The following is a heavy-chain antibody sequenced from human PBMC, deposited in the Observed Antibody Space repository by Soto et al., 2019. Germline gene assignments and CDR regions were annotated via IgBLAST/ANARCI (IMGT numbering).Heavy chain of an antibody. CDR3: TTGRRITIFGVAPPFDY. V-gene: IGHV3-15*01. CDR1: GFTFSNAW. Sequence: GGSLRLSCAASGFTFSNAWMSWVRQAPGKGLEWVGRIKSKTDGGTTDYAAPVKGRFTISRDDSKNTLYLHMNSLKTEDTAVYYCTTGRRITIFGVAPPFDYWGQGTLVTVSS. D-gene: IGHD3-3*01. J-gene: IGHJ4*02. CDR2: IKSKTDGGTT.